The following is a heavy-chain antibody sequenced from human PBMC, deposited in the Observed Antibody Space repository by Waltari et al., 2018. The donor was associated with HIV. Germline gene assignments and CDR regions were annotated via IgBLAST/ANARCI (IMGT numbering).Heavy chain of an antibody. CDR3: ARVVSGDSGSSWFDP. D-gene: IGHD2-15*01. CDR2: MYHSGST. CDR1: GGSITTYNW. Sequence: QVQLQESGPGLVKPSETLSLTCAVSGGSITTYNWWTWVRQPPGKGLEWIGEMYHSGSTNYNASLKSRDTIAMDKSKNQFSLNLRSVTAAYTAVYYCARVVSGDSGSSWFDPWGQGTLVTVSS. V-gene: IGHV4-4*02. J-gene: IGHJ5*02.